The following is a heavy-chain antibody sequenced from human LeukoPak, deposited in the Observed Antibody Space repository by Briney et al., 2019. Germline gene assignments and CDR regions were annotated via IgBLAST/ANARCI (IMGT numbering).Heavy chain of an antibody. CDR2: TSKDGSDT. J-gene: IGHJ4*02. CDR3: ARSGYSGSYYRFS. D-gene: IGHD6-25*01. Sequence: PGGSLRLSCAASGFRFSDYWMHWVRQGPGKGPEWLSRTSKDGSDTFYADAAKGRFTASRDNAKNTVYLQVTNVRPEDTAVYYCARSGYSGSYYRFSWGQGTLVTVAS. V-gene: IGHV3-74*01. CDR1: GFRFSDYW.